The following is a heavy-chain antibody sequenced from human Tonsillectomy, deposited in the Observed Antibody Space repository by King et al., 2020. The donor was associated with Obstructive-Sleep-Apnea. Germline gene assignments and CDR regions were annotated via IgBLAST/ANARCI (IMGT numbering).Heavy chain of an antibody. CDR3: AKEDGRYYDSSGYYPALFDY. J-gene: IGHJ4*02. D-gene: IGHD3-22*01. CDR1: GFTFDDYT. V-gene: IGHV3-43*01. CDR2: ISWDGGST. Sequence: VQLVESGGVVVQPGGSLRLSCAASGFTFDDYTMHWVRHAPGKGLEWVSLISWDGGSTYYADSVKGRFTISRDNSKNSLYLQMNSLRTEDTALYYCAKEDGRYYDSSGYYPALFDYWGQGTLVTVSS.